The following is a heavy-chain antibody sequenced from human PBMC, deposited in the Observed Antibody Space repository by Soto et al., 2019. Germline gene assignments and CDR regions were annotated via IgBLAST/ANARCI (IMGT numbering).Heavy chain of an antibody. CDR3: ARTLLDYDSSGYYDDY. CDR2: IIPIFGTA. V-gene: IGHV1-69*01. D-gene: IGHD3-22*01. J-gene: IGHJ4*02. Sequence: GSSVNRSCKGAGYTLSSDPSSCGIHATEQGLEWMGGIIPIFGTANYAQKFQGRVTITADESTSTAYMELSSLRSEDTAVYYCARTLLDYDSSGYYDDYWGQGTLVTVYS. CDR1: GYTLSSDP.